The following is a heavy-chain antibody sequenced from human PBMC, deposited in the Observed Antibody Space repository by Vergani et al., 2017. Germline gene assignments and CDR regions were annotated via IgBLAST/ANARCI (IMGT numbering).Heavy chain of an antibody. CDR1: GDSISSGVYY. Sequence: QVQLQESGPGLVKPSQTLSLTCSVSGDSISSGVYYWNWIRQHPGKGLEWIGYIYSIGSTHHNPSLRRRINMSVDTSKNQFSLKLNSVTAADTAMYYCARMGGYDEGDAFRIGYFDSWGPGILVTVSS. J-gene: IGHJ4*02. CDR2: IYSIGST. V-gene: IGHV4-31*03. CDR3: ARMGGYDEGDAFRIGYFDS. D-gene: IGHD3-22*01.